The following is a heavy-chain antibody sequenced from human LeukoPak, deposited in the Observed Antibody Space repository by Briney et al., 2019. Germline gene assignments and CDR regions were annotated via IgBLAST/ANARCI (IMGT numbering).Heavy chain of an antibody. Sequence: SETLSLTCTVSGGSISSYYWSWIRQPPGKGLEWIGYIYYSGSTNDNPSLKSRVTISVDTSKNQFSLKLSAVTAADTAVYYCASAETYYYDSSGYFFHYWGQGTLVTVSS. CDR1: GGSISSYY. CDR3: ASAETYYYDSSGYFFHY. CDR2: IYYSGST. V-gene: IGHV4-59*01. J-gene: IGHJ4*02. D-gene: IGHD3-22*01.